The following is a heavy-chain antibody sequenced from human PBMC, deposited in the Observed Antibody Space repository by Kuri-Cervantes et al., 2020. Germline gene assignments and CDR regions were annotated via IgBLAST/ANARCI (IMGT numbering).Heavy chain of an antibody. V-gene: IGHV3-33*08. CDR1: GFNFRSNG. CDR2: ISYDGSVK. D-gene: IGHD6-19*01. CDR3: AREGYSSGKAGIFDI. Sequence: GESLKISCIASGFNFRSNGMHWVRQAPAKGLEWVAVISYDGSVKHYAESVKGRFIVSRDNSKNTLSLQLDSLRDDDTAVYYCAREGYSSGKAGIFDIWGQGTMVTVSS. J-gene: IGHJ3*02.